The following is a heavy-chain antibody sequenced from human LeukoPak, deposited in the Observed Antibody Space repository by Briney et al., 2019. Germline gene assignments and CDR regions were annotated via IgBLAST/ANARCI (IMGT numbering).Heavy chain of an antibody. CDR2: ISSSGSTI. J-gene: IGHJ6*02. CDR1: GFTFSDYY. V-gene: IGHV3-11*01. CDR3: ARDGGMTYSSGWYPYYYYGMDV. D-gene: IGHD6-13*01. Sequence: PGGSLRLSCAASGFTFSDYYMSWIRQAPGKGLEWVSYISSSGSTIYYADSVKGRFTISRDNAKNSLYLQMNSLRAEDTAVYYCARDGGMTYSSGWYPYYYYGMDVWGQGTTVTVSS.